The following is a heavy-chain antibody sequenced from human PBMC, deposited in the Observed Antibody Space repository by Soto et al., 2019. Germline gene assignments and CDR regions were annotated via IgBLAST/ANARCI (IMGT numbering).Heavy chain of an antibody. Sequence: QSQTLSLTCAISGDRVSSGSGVWTWIRQSPSRGLEWLGKTWYRSRWYTEYAPSVRSRISIDPDTSKNQFSLQLYSVTPEDTAMYFCASETVFGAINYWAQGTLVTVSS. J-gene: IGHJ4*02. CDR3: ASETVFGAINY. V-gene: IGHV6-1*01. D-gene: IGHD3-3*01. CDR2: TWYRSRWYT. CDR1: GDRVSSGSGV.